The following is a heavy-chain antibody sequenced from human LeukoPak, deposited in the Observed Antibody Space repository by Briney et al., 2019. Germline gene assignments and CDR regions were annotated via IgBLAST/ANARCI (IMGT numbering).Heavy chain of an antibody. CDR3: ARVGAAMVRGVILYYFDY. D-gene: IGHD3-10*01. CDR2: MNPNSGNT. V-gene: IGHV1-8*03. J-gene: IGHJ4*02. CDR1: GYTFTRYD. Sequence: ASVKVSCKASGYTFTRYDINWVRQATGQGPEWMGWMNPNSGNTGYAQKFQGRVTITRNTSISTAYMELSSLRSEDTAVYYCARVGAAMVRGVILYYFDYWGQGTLVTVSS.